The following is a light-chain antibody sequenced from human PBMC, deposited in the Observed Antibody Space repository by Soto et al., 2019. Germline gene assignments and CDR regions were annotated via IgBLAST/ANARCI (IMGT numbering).Light chain of an antibody. J-gene: IGKJ2*01. CDR3: QQRSNWYT. Sequence: EIVLTQSPATLSLSPGERATLSCRASQSVSSYLAWYQQKPGQAPRLLIYDASNRATGIPARFSGSGSGTDFPLTISSLEPEDFAVYYSQQRSNWYTFGQGTKLEIK. V-gene: IGKV3-11*01. CDR1: QSVSSY. CDR2: DAS.